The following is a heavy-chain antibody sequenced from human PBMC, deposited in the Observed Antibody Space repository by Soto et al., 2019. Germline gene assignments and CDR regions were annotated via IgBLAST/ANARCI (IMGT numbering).Heavy chain of an antibody. CDR1: GGTFSSYA. V-gene: IGHV1-69*12. D-gene: IGHD2-21*02. CDR3: ASGGAYWGGDCYAGFDY. Sequence: QVQLVQSGAEVKKPGSSVKVSCKASGGTFSSYAISWVRQAPGQGLEWTGGIIPSFGTANYAQKFQSRVTITADESTSTAYMELSSLRSEATAVYYWASGGAYWGGDCYAGFDYWGQGTLVTVSS. CDR2: IIPSFGTA. J-gene: IGHJ4*02.